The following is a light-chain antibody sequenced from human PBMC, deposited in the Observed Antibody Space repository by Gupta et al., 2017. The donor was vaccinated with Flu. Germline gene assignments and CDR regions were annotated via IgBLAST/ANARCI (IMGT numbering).Light chain of an antibody. J-gene: IGKJ3*01. V-gene: IGKV3-20*01. Sequence: ETVLTQSPGTLSLSPGERATLSCRASQSVSSSYLAWYQQRPGQAPRLLIHGASSRATGTPDSFSGGGSGTDFTLTISRLEPEDFALYYCQQYGSSPPTFGHGTKVDIK. CDR3: QQYGSSPPT. CDR2: GAS. CDR1: QSVSSSY.